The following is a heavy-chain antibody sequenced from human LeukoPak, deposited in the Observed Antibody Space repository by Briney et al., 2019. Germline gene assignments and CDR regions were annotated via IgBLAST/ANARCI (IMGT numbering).Heavy chain of an antibody. V-gene: IGHV3-74*01. Sequence: PGGSLRLSCAASGFTLTTYWMHWVRQAPGKGLVWVSRIKSDGISTSYADSVKGRFTISRDNAKNTLYLQMNSLRAEDTAVYYRARDVAPLGWLDVLGQGTTVTVSS. CDR3: ARDVAPLGWLDV. J-gene: IGHJ6*02. D-gene: IGHD3-9*01. CDR2: IKSDGIST. CDR1: GFTLTTYW.